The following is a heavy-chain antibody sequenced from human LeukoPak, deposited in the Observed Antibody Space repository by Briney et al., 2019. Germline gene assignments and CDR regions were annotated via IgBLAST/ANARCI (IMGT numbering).Heavy chain of an antibody. CDR3: ARGASPSTVTPFGY. CDR1: GYTFTSYA. V-gene: IGHV1-3*03. J-gene: IGHJ4*02. CDR2: INAGNGNT. Sequence: GASVKVSCKASGYTFTSYAMHWVRQAPGQRLEWMGWINAGNGNTKYSQEFQGRVTITRDTSASTAYMELSSLRSEDMAVYYCARGASPSTVTPFGYWGQGTLVTVSS. D-gene: IGHD4-17*01.